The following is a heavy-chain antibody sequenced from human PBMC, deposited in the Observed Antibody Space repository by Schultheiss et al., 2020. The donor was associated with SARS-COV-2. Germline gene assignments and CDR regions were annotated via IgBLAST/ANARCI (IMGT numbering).Heavy chain of an antibody. D-gene: IGHD3-10*01. CDR1: GGSISSYY. CDR2: IYYSGST. Sequence: SQTLSLTCTVSGGSISSYYWSWIRQPPGKGLEWIGYIYYSGSTNYNPSLKSRVTMSVDTSKNQFSLKLSSVTAADTAVYYCARGGGATMVRGVTTNWFDPWGQGTLVTVSS. V-gene: IGHV4-59*12. J-gene: IGHJ5*02. CDR3: ARGGGATMVRGVTTNWFDP.